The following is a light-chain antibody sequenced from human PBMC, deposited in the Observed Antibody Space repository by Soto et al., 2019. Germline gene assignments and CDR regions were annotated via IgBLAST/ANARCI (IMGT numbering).Light chain of an antibody. CDR1: SSDVGGYNY. Sequence: QSALTQPSSVSVSPGQSITNWSSGTSSDVGGYNYVTWYQQHPGKAPKLLSYNVSNRPSGVSNRFSGPKSGSTASLTISVLQAEDEADYYCTSYTNRYTYVFGTGTKVTVL. CDR2: NVS. J-gene: IGLJ1*01. V-gene: IGLV2-14*01. CDR3: TSYTNRYTYV.